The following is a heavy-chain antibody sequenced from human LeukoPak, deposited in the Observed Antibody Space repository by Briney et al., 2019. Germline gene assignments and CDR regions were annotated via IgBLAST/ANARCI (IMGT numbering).Heavy chain of an antibody. V-gene: IGHV3-66*01. J-gene: IGHJ4*02. Sequence: DSRKGRFTISRDNSKNTLYLQMNSLRAEDTAVYYCARDQSYYGSGSYYTDYWGQGTLVTVSS. D-gene: IGHD3-10*01. CDR3: ARDQSYYGSGSYYTDY.